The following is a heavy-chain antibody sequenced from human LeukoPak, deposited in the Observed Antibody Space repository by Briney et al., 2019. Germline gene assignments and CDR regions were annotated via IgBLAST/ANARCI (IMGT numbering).Heavy chain of an antibody. V-gene: IGHV3-7*05. CDR3: ARETRGTVGSY. J-gene: IGHJ4*02. CDR1: LSTLSTYW. Sequence: GGSLRLSGAASLSTLSTYWMTWFRQTPGGGLEWVASLKQDGSDKYYVDSVKGRFTISRGNAGNSLYLQMNSLRAEDTAVYYCARETRGTVGSYWGQGTLVTVSS. CDR2: LKQDGSDK. D-gene: IGHD1-26*01.